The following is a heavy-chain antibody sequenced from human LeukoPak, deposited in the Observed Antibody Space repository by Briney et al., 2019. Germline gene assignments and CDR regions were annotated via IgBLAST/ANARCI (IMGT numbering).Heavy chain of an antibody. V-gene: IGHV3-30*02. Sequence: GGSLRLSCSASGFTFSSYGMHWVRQAPGKGLEWVALIRYDGSNKYYADSVKGRFTISRDNSKNSLYLQMNSLRAEDTAVYYCAKFQQVGATGIDYWGQGTLVTVSS. J-gene: IGHJ4*02. CDR2: IRYDGSNK. CDR3: AKFQQVGATGIDY. D-gene: IGHD1-26*01. CDR1: GFTFSSYG.